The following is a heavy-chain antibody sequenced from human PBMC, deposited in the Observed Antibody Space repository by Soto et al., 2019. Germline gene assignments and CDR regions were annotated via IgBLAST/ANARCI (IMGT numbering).Heavy chain of an antibody. D-gene: IGHD3-10*01. CDR1: GFTFSLYS. CDR2: ISRSSTGI. Sequence: EVQLVESGGGLVQPGGSLRLSCAASGFTFSLYSMSWVRQAPGKGLEWVSYISRSSTGIHYADSVKGRFTISRDDATNSMQMQMKSLRDGDMGVYYCARGVTWGLDVWGQGTTVSIS. CDR3: ARGVTWGLDV. V-gene: IGHV3-48*02. J-gene: IGHJ6*02.